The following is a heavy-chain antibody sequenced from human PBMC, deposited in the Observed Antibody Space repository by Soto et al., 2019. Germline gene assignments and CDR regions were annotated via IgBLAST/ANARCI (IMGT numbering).Heavy chain of an antibody. D-gene: IGHD3-22*01. V-gene: IGHV3-11*06. Sequence: GGSLRLSCPASGFTFSDYYMSWIRQAPGKGLEWVSYISSSSSYTNYADSVKGRLTISRDNAKNSLYLQMNSLRAEDTAVYYCARGYYDSSGYTGFDYWGQGTLVTVSS. J-gene: IGHJ4*02. CDR2: ISSSSSYT. CDR3: ARGYYDSSGYTGFDY. CDR1: GFTFSDYY.